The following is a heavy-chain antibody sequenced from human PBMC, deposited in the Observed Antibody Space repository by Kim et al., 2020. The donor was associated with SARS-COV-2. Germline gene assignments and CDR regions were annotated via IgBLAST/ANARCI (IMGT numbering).Heavy chain of an antibody. CDR3: AGLGGYDNWFDP. Sequence: SETLSLTCTVSGGSISSYYWSWIWQPPGKGLEWIGYIYYSGSTNYNPSLKSRVTISVDTSKNQFSLKLSSVTAADTAVYDCAGLGGYDNWFDPWGQGTLVTVSS. CDR2: IYYSGST. V-gene: IGHV4-59*08. CDR1: GGSISSYY. J-gene: IGHJ5*02. D-gene: IGHD5-12*01.